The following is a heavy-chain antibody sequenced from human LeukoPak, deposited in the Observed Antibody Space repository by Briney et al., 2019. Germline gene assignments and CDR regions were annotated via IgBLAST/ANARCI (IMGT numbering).Heavy chain of an antibody. D-gene: IGHD3-22*01. Sequence: ASVKVSCKASGYTFTGYYMHWVRQAPGQGLEWMGWINPNSGGTNYAQKFQGRVTMTRDTSISTAYMELSRLRSDDTAVYYCARVPSYDSSGYTPCWYFDLWGRGTLVTVSS. CDR1: GYTFTGYY. CDR3: ARVPSYDSSGYTPCWYFDL. V-gene: IGHV1-2*02. CDR2: INPNSGGT. J-gene: IGHJ2*01.